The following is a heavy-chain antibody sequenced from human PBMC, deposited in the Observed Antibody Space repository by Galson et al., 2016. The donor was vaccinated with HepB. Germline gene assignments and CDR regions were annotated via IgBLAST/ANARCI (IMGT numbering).Heavy chain of an antibody. CDR1: GFSFSYTG. V-gene: IGHV3-30*18. CDR2: ISYDGSNQ. Sequence: SLRLSCAASGFSFSYTGMHWVRQAPGKGQEWVAVISYDGSNQYYADSVSGRFTISRDNSKNTLYLQMNSLRVEDTAMYYCTKGNNHYYYGVEVWGQGTTVTVSS. CDR3: TKGNNHYYYGVEV. J-gene: IGHJ6*02. D-gene: IGHD2/OR15-2a*01.